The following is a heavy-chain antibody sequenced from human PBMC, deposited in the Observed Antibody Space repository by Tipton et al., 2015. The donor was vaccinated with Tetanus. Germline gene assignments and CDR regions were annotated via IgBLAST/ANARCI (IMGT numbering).Heavy chain of an antibody. CDR1: GGSVRSGDYS. J-gene: IGHJ2*01. D-gene: IGHD5-12*01. CDR3: VRAKLRRGFSGYLYYDL. Sequence: GLVKPSETLSLTCTVSGGSVRSGDYSWNWIRQPPGKGLEWLAYVSYSGRTNSNYPLKSRIKISQDTSKNQFSLRLTSVTAADTAVYYCVRAKLRRGFSGYLYYDLWGRGTLVTVSS. CDR2: VSYSGRT. V-gene: IGHV4-61*08.